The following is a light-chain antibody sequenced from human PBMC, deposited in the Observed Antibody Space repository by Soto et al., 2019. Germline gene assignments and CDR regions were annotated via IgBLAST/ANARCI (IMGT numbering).Light chain of an antibody. Sequence: DIVMTQSPLSLPVTPGEPASISCRSSQSLLQSNGYNYLDWYLQKPGQSPQLLIYLGSNRASGVPDRFSGSGSGTYFTLKISRVEAGDVGVYYCMQALQTPYTFGQGTKLEIK. J-gene: IGKJ2*01. CDR2: LGS. CDR1: QSLLQSNGYNY. CDR3: MQALQTPYT. V-gene: IGKV2-28*01.